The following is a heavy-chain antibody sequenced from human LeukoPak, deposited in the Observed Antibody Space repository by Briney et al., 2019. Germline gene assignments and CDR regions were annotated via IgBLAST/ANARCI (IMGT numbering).Heavy chain of an antibody. V-gene: IGHV3-21*01. D-gene: IGHD3-16*01. J-gene: IGHJ4*02. CDR2: INSDSSLM. Sequence: GGSLTLSCAAAGFTFSSYSMNWVRQAPGKGLEWVSSINSDSSLMFYAESVKGRFTISRDNARNSLYLQMNSLRAEDTAVYYCIRDLFDDYSLDYWGQGALVTASS. CDR1: GFTFSSYS. CDR3: IRDLFDDYSLDY.